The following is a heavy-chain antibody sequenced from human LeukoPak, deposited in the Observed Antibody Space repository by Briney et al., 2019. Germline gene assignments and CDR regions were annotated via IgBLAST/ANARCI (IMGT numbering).Heavy chain of an antibody. J-gene: IGHJ6*03. CDR3: AREKVPAAIGDYYYYMDV. V-gene: IGHV4-39*07. CDR2: IYYTGST. Sequence: SETLSLTCTVSGGSISSSSSYWGWICQPPGKGLEWIATIYYTGSTYYNPSLKSRVTISVDTSKNRFSLRLSSVTAADTAVYYCAREKVPAAIGDYYYYMDVWGKGTTVTVSS. D-gene: IGHD2-2*02. CDR1: GGSISSSSSY.